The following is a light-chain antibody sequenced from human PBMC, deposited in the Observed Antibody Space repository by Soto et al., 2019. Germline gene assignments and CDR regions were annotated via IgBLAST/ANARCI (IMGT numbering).Light chain of an antibody. CDR3: QQRNNWPWT. V-gene: IGKV3-11*01. CDR1: QSGSSY. Sequence: LRKSAAALSVLSGQRVNLCGRASQSGSSYLAWYQQKAGQAPRLLIYEGSNRATGIPTRFSGSGSGTDFTLTISGLEPEDFAVYYCQQRNNWPWTFGQGTKVDIK. J-gene: IGKJ1*01. CDR2: EGS.